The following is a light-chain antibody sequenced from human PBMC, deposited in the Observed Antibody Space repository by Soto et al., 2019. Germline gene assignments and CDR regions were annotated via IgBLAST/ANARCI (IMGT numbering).Light chain of an antibody. CDR2: DDS. J-gene: IGLJ3*02. Sequence: QSVLTQPRSVSGSPGQSVTISCSASGGDVGGFTYVSWYKQHPGKAPKLLIYDDSQRPSGVPDRLSASKSGYTASLTISGLQAEDEADYYCCSYVGSYSWVFGGGTKVTVL. CDR3: CSYVGSYSWV. CDR1: GGDVGGFTY. V-gene: IGLV2-11*01.